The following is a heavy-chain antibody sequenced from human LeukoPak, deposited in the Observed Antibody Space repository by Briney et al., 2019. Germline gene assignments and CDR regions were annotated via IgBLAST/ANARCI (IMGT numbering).Heavy chain of an antibody. J-gene: IGHJ5*02. CDR3: ARRRLTYCSSTSCYKENWFDP. CDR1: GGSISSSSYY. Sequence: NSSETLSLTCTVSGGSISSSSYYWGWIRQPPGKGLEWIGSIYYSGSTYYNPSLKSRVTISVDTFKNQFSLKLSSVTAADTAVYYCARRRLTYCSSTSCYKENWFDPWGQGTLVTVSS. V-gene: IGHV4-39*01. D-gene: IGHD2-2*02. CDR2: IYYSGST.